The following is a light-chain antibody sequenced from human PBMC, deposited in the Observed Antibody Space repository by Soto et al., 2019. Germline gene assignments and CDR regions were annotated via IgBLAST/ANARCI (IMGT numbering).Light chain of an antibody. CDR3: QQYGSSPT. CDR1: QSLSTSY. V-gene: IGKV3-20*01. Sequence: EIVLTQSPGTLSLFPGERATLSCRASQSLSTSYLAWYRLKPGQAPRLLIYAASSRASGIPDRFSGSGSGTDFTLTISRLEPEDFAVYYCQQYGSSPTFGQGTRLEMK. J-gene: IGKJ5*01. CDR2: AAS.